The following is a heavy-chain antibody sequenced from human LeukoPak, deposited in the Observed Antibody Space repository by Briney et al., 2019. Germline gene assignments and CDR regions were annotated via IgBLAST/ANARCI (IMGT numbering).Heavy chain of an antibody. CDR3: ARGLYNYDILTGYLIR. CDR1: GFTFSSYA. Sequence: GGSLRLSCAASGFTFSSYAMHWVRQAPGKGLEYVSAISSNGGSTYYANSVKGRFTISRDNSKNTLYLQMGSLSAEDMAVYYCARGLYNYDILTGYLIRWGQGTLVTVSS. V-gene: IGHV3-64*01. CDR2: ISSNGGST. D-gene: IGHD3-9*01. J-gene: IGHJ4*02.